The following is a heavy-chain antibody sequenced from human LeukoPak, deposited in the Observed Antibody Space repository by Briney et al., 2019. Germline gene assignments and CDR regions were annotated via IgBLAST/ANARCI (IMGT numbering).Heavy chain of an antibody. CDR2: ISGSGGST. CDR3: AKMFPLYNWFDP. CDR1: GFTFSSYA. J-gene: IGHJ5*02. V-gene: IGHV3-23*01. Sequence: GGSLRLSCAASGFTFSSYAMSWDRQAPGKGLEWVSAISGSGGSTYYADSVKGRFTISRDNSKNTLYLQMNSLRAEDTAVYYWAKMFPLYNWFDPWGQGTLVTVSS. D-gene: IGHD3-10*02.